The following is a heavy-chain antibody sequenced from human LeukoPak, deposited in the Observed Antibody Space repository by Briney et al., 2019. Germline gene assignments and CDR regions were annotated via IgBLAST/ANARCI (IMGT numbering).Heavy chain of an antibody. CDR2: ISSSGSTI. J-gene: IGHJ4*02. Sequence: GGSLRLSCAASGFTFSDYYMSWLRRAPGKGLEGVLYISSSGSTIYYADSVKGRFTISRDNAKNSLYLQMNSLRAEDTAVYYCARDHNVWGSYDYWGQGTLVTVSS. CDR3: ARDHNVWGSYDY. CDR1: GFTFSDYY. V-gene: IGHV3-11*01. D-gene: IGHD3-16*01.